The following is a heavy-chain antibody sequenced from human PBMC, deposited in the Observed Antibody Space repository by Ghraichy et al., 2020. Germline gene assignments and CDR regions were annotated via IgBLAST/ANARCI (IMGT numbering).Heavy chain of an antibody. V-gene: IGHV2-70*01. CDR2: IDWDDDK. D-gene: IGHD2-15*01. CDR3: ARIFKGDYCSGGSCYSEHPDAFDI. J-gene: IGHJ3*02. CDR1: GFSLSTSGMC. Sequence: SGPTLVKPTQTLTLTCTFSGFSLSTSGMCVSWIRQPPGKALEWLALIDWDDDKYYSTSLKTRLTISKDTSKNQVVLTMTNMDPVDTATYYCARIFKGDYCSGGSCYSEHPDAFDIWGQGTMVTVSS.